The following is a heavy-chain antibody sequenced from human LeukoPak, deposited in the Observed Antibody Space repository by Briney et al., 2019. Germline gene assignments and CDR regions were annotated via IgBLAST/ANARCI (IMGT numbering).Heavy chain of an antibody. Sequence: ASVKVSCKASGYTFTSYGISWVRQAPGQGLEWMGWISAYNGNTNYAQKLQGRVTMTTDTSTSTAYMELRSLRSDDTAVYYCARDGGYGDYEYYFDYWGQGTLVTVSS. CDR3: ARDGGYGDYEYYFDY. CDR1: GYTFTSYG. D-gene: IGHD4-17*01. J-gene: IGHJ4*02. V-gene: IGHV1-18*01. CDR2: ISAYNGNT.